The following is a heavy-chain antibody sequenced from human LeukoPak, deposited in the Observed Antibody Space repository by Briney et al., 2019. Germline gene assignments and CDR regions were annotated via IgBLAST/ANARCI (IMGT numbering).Heavy chain of an antibody. CDR3: ARTYYYDSSGYYAFNYYYYGMDV. CDR1: GGSISSFY. Sequence: PSETLSLTCTVSGGSISSFYWSGIRQPPGKGLEWIGYIFYSGSTSYNPSLKSRVTMSVNTSKNQFSLKLSSVTAADTAVYHCARTYYYDSSGYYAFNYYYYGMDVWGQGTTVTVSS. V-gene: IGHV4-59*08. CDR2: IFYSGST. D-gene: IGHD3-22*01. J-gene: IGHJ6*02.